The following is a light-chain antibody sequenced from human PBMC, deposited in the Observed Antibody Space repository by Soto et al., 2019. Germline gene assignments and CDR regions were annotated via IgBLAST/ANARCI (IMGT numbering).Light chain of an antibody. CDR2: DAS. V-gene: IGKV3-20*01. CDR1: QSVSTI. Sequence: EIVMTQSPATLSVSPGERTTLSCRASQSVSTILAWYQQKPGQPPRLLIYDASKRATGVPARFSGSGSGTDFTLAITTLEPEDFAVYYCQQYGSSPETFGQGTKVDIK. CDR3: QQYGSSPET. J-gene: IGKJ1*01.